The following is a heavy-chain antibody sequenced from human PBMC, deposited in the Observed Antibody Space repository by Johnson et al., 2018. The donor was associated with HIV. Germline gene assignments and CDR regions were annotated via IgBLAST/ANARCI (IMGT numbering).Heavy chain of an antibody. CDR3: ARDRPIAPFDI. Sequence: VLLVESGGGLVQPGGSLRLSCAASGFTFSSYDMHWVRQATGKGLEWVSAIGTAGDTYYPGSVKGRFTISRDNSKNTLYLQMNSLRAEDTAVYYCARDRPIAPFDIWGQGTMVTVSS. D-gene: IGHD3-22*01. V-gene: IGHV3-13*01. J-gene: IGHJ3*02. CDR1: GFTFSSYD. CDR2: IGTAGDT.